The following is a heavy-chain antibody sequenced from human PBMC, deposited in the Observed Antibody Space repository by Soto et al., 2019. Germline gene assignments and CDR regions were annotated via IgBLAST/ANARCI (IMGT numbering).Heavy chain of an antibody. J-gene: IGHJ4*02. CDR1: GGSISSGDYY. V-gene: IGHV4-30-4*01. CDR2: IYYSGST. D-gene: IGHD4-17*01. CDR3: ARDFRVNGDYVIDY. Sequence: SETLSLTCTVSGGSISSGDYYWSWIRQPPGKGLEWIGYIYYSGSTYYNPSLKSRVTISVDRSKNQFSLKLSSVTAADTAVYYCARDFRVNGDYVIDYWGQGTLVTVSS.